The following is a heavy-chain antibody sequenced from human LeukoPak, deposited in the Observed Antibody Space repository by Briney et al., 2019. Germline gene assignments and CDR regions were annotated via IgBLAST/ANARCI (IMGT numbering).Heavy chain of an antibody. V-gene: IGHV3-21*01. Sequence: GGSLRLSCAASGFTFSSYSMNWVRQAPGKGLEWVSSISSSSSYIYYADSVKGRFTISRDNAKNSLYLQMNGLRAEDTAVYYCARGGGGYFYYFDYWGQGTLVTVSS. D-gene: IGHD2-21*01. CDR2: ISSSSSYI. J-gene: IGHJ4*02. CDR3: ARGGGGYFYYFDY. CDR1: GFTFSSYS.